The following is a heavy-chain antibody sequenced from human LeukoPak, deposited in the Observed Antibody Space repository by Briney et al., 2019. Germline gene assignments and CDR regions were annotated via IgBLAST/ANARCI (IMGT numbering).Heavy chain of an antibody. J-gene: IGHJ1*01. D-gene: IGHD2-15*01. CDR1: GYTLTSFS. V-gene: IGHV1-18*01. CDR2: ISAYNGYK. Sequence: ASVKVSCKASGYTLTSFSISWVRQAPGHGLEWMGWISAYNGYKDYAQKLQGRVTMTTETSTNTAYMELRSLRSDDTAVYYCVRGDCSGVSCYLPEYFRHWDQGTLVTVSS. CDR3: VRGDCSGVSCYLPEYFRH.